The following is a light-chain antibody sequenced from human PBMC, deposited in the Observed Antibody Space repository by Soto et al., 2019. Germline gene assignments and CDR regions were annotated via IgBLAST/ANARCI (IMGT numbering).Light chain of an antibody. CDR3: QQHNNWPSLT. V-gene: IGKV3-15*01. Sequence: DIVMTQSPATLSLSPGERATLSCRASQSVSSNLAWYQQKPGQAPRLLVYGASTRATGIPARFSGSGSGTDFILTISSLQSEDFALYYCQQHNNWPSLTFGRGTKVEIK. CDR2: GAS. J-gene: IGKJ4*01. CDR1: QSVSSN.